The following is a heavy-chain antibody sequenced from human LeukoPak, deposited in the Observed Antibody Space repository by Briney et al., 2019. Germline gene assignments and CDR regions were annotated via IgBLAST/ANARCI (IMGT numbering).Heavy chain of an antibody. Sequence: GGSLRLSCAASGFTFDDYAMQWVRQAPGKGLEWVSGISWNSGSIGYADSVKGRFTISRDNAKNSLYLQMNSLRAEDMALYYCAKSRFVTMVRGVIGFGYFDYWGQGTLVTVSS. V-gene: IGHV3-9*03. CDR1: GFTFDDYA. J-gene: IGHJ4*02. D-gene: IGHD3-10*01. CDR3: AKSRFVTMVRGVIGFGYFDY. CDR2: ISWNSGSI.